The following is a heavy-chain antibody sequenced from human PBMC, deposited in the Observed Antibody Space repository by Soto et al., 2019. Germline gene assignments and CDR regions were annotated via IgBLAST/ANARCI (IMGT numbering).Heavy chain of an antibody. CDR2: INHSGST. Sequence: ETLSLTCAVYGGSFSGYYWSWIRQPPGKGLEWIGEINHSGSTNYNPSLKSRVTISVDTSKNQFSLKLSSVTAADTAVYYCARLLYDYVWGSYRYTPYDYWGQGTLVTVSS. V-gene: IGHV4-34*01. CDR1: GGSFSGYY. CDR3: ARLLYDYVWGSYRYTPYDY. J-gene: IGHJ4*02. D-gene: IGHD3-16*02.